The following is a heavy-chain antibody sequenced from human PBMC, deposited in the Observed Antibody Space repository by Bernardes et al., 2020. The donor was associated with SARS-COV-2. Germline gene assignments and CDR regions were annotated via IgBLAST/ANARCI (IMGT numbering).Heavy chain of an antibody. CDR2: ISYDGNNN. V-gene: IGHV3-30*18. CDR1: GFTFSSYG. CDR3: AKDHRALRAFDV. Sequence: GGSLRLSCAASGFTFSSYGMHWVRQAPGKGLEWVAVISYDGNNNYYADSVKGRFTISRDNSKNTLYLQMNSLRAEDTAVFYCAKDHRALRAFDVWGQGTTVTVSS. J-gene: IGHJ3*01.